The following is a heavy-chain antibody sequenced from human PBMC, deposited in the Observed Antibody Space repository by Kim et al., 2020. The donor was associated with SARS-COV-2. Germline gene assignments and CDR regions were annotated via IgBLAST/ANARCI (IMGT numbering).Heavy chain of an antibody. CDR3: IVSLVAAAGYFDY. D-gene: IGHD6-13*01. Sequence: YAASVKGRFTISRDDSKNTAYLQMNSLKTEDTAVYYCIVSLVAAAGYFDYWGQGTLVTVSS. J-gene: IGHJ4*02. V-gene: IGHV3-73*01.